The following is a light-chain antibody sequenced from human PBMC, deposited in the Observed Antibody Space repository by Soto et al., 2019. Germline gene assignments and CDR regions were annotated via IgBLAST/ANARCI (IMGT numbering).Light chain of an antibody. CDR1: SSDIGAYNY. CDR2: DVS. V-gene: IGLV2-14*03. CDR3: SSYSSTIPRV. J-gene: IGLJ1*01. Sequence: QSALTQPDSVSGSPGQSITISCIGTSSDIGAYNYASWYQQHPGKAPKLIIYDVSNRPSGVSNRFSGSKSGYTASLTISGLQAEDEADYYCSSYSSTIPRVFGTGTKVT.